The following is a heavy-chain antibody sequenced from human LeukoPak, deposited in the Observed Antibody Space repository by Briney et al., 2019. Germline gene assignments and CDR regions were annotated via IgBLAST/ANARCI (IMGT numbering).Heavy chain of an antibody. CDR3: AREYCGGDCYSD. CDR2: IYYSGST. J-gene: IGHJ4*02. D-gene: IGHD2-21*02. Sequence: SETLSLTSTVSGGSISSGGYYWSWIRQHPGKGLEWIGYIYYSGSTYYNPSLKSRVTISVDTSKNQFSLKLSSVTAADTAVYYCAREYCGGDCYSDWGQGTLVTVSS. V-gene: IGHV4-31*03. CDR1: GGSISSGGYY.